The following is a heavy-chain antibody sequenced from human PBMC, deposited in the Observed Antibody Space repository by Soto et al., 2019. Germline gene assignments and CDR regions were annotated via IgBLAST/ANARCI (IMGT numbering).Heavy chain of an antibody. CDR3: AQSPSWLWGYMDV. Sequence: GGSLRLSCAASGFTFDDYAMHWVRQAPGKGLEWVSGISWNSGSIGYADSVKGRFTISRDNAKNSLYLQMNSLRAEDTALYYCAQSPSWLWGYMDVWGKGTTVTVSS. CDR1: GFTFDDYA. J-gene: IGHJ6*03. CDR2: ISWNSGSI. V-gene: IGHV3-9*01. D-gene: IGHD3-9*01.